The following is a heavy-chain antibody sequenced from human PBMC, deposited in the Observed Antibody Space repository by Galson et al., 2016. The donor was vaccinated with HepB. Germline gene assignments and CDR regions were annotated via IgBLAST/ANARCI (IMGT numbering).Heavy chain of an antibody. Sequence: SETLSLTCTVSGGSIRSYYWSWIRQPPGKGLEWIGYIYYSGSTNYNPSLKSRVPISVDTSKNQFSLKLSSVTAADTAVYYCARGFGEFFVEYWGQGTLVTVSS. CDR2: IYYSGST. CDR1: GGSIRSYY. V-gene: IGHV4-59*01. D-gene: IGHD3-10*01. CDR3: ARGFGEFFVEY. J-gene: IGHJ4*02.